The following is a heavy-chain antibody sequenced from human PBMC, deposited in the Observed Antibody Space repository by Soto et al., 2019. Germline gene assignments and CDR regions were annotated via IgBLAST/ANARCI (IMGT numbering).Heavy chain of an antibody. CDR2: INPDNGNT. Sequence: EASVKVSCKASGYTFTRYTMNWVRQAPGQRLEWMGWINPDNGNTKSSQKFQDRVIITRATSASTAYMDLSSLRSEDTAVYYCARGIATGQLDPWGQGTLVTVSS. CDR3: ARGIATGQLDP. V-gene: IGHV1-3*01. D-gene: IGHD2-15*01. J-gene: IGHJ5*02. CDR1: GYTFTRYT.